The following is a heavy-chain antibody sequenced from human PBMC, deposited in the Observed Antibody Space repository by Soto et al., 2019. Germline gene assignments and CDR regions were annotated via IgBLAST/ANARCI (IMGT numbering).Heavy chain of an antibody. CDR1: CVSISSYY. V-gene: IGHV4-59*01. CDR2: ISYSGSN. D-gene: IGHD3-22*01. J-gene: IGHJ6*02. Sequence: SETLSLTCTVSCVSISSYYWSWIRQPPGKGLEWIGHISYSGSNNYNTSLKSRVTISVDTSKNQFSLKLSSVTAADKDMYYCARDYYYDSSGYPGAHYYGMDVWGQGTTVTVSS. CDR3: ARDYYYDSSGYPGAHYYGMDV.